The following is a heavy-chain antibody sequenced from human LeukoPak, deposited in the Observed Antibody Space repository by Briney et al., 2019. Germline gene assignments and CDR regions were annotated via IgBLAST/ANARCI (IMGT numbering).Heavy chain of an antibody. Sequence: ASVKVSCKTSGYTFTNYYMHWVRQAPGQGLEWMGIINPSGTSTTYAQKFQSRVTMTRDTSTSTDFMELSSLRPEDTAVYYCARHDLGGTSPFDYWGQGTLVTVSS. D-gene: IGHD4-23*01. CDR3: ARHDLGGTSPFDY. CDR2: INPSGTST. J-gene: IGHJ4*02. V-gene: IGHV1-46*01. CDR1: GYTFTNYY.